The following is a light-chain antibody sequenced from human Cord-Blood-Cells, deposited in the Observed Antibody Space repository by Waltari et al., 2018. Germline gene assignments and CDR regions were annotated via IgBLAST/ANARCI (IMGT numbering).Light chain of an antibody. V-gene: IGLV2-14*01. J-gene: IGLJ3*02. CDR3: SSYTSSTPWV. CDR1: SSDVGGYNY. Sequence: QSALTQPASVSGSPGQSITISCTGTSSDVGGYNYVSWYQQHPGKAPQLMIYEVSNRPSGVSNRVSGSKSGKSASLTISGLQAEDEADYYCSSYTSSTPWVFGGGTKLTVL. CDR2: EVS.